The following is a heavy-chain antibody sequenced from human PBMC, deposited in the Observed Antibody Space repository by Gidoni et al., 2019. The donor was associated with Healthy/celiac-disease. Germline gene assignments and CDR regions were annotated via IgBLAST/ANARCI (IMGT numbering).Heavy chain of an antibody. CDR2: ISYDGSNK. CDR3: ARDRYCSGGSCPYFDY. J-gene: IGHJ4*02. CDR1: GFTFSSYA. V-gene: IGHV3-30-3*01. D-gene: IGHD2-15*01. Sequence: QVQLVESGGGVVQPGRSLRLSCAASGFTFSSYAMHWVRQAPGKGLEGVAVISYDGSNKYYADSVKGRFTISRDNSKNTLYLQMNSLRAEDTAVYYCARDRYCSGGSCPYFDYWGQGTLVTVSS.